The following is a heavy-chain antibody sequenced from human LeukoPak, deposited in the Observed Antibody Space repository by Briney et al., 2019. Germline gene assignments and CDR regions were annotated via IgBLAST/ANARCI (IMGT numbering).Heavy chain of an antibody. CDR2: ISGSGGST. V-gene: IGHV3-23*01. D-gene: IGHD3-22*01. CDR3: AKGEGDSSGYYYFLAGYYYMDV. J-gene: IGHJ6*03. Sequence: PGGSLRLSCAASRFTFSSYAMSWVRQAPGKGLEWVSAISGSGGSTYYADSVKGRFTISRDNSKNTLYLQMNSLRAEDTAVYYCAKGEGDSSGYYYFLAGYYYMDVWGKGTTVTVSS. CDR1: RFTFSSYA.